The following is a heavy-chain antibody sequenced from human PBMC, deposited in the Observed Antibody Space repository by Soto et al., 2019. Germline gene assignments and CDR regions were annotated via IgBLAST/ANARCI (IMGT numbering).Heavy chain of an antibody. D-gene: IGHD6-19*01. CDR1: GYTFTSYY. Sequence: XSVQVSCKASGYTFTSYYMHLVRQAPGQGLEWMGIINPSGGSTSYAQKFQGRVTMTRDTSTSTVYMELSSLRSEDTAVYYCARDSAQRYSSGVETFDTWGQGTLVTFSS. CDR3: ARDSAQRYSSGVETFDT. CDR2: INPSGGST. V-gene: IGHV1-46*01. J-gene: IGHJ5*02.